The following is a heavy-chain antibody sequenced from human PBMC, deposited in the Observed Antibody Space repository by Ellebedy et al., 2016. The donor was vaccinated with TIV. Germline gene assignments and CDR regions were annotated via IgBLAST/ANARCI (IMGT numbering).Heavy chain of an antibody. Sequence: MPSETLSLTCTVSGGSISAYYWSWIRQPPGKGLEWIGYISYSGSTNYSPSLKGRVTISIDTSKNHFSLKLSSVTAADTAVYYCARRSGYADFWGQGTLVTVSS. J-gene: IGHJ4*02. D-gene: IGHD3-22*01. V-gene: IGHV4-59*01. CDR2: ISYSGST. CDR3: ARRSGYADF. CDR1: GGSISAYY.